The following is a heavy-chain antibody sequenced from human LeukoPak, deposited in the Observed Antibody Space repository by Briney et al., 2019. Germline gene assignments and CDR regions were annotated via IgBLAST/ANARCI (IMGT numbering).Heavy chain of an antibody. Sequence: SETLSLTCTVSGGSISSSSYYWGWIRQPPGKGLEWIGSIYYSGSTYYNPSLKSRVTISVDTSKNQFSLKLNSVTAADTAVYYCARHESAIAAAGFWGQGTLVTVSS. CDR2: IYYSGST. CDR3: ARHESAIAAAGF. J-gene: IGHJ4*02. D-gene: IGHD6-13*01. V-gene: IGHV4-39*01. CDR1: GGSISSSSYY.